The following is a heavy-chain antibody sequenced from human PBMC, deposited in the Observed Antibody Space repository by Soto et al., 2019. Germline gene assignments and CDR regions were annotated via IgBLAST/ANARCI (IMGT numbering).Heavy chain of an antibody. CDR1: GFTFSSYS. D-gene: IGHD3-16*02. V-gene: IGHV3-21*01. Sequence: EVQLVESGGGLVKPGGSLRLSCAASGFTFSSYSMNWVRQAPGKGLEWVSSISSSSSYIYYADSVKGRFTISRDNAKNSLYLQMNSLRAEDTAVYYCARGSWLRLGELSLYSPDYWGQGTLVTVSS. CDR2: ISSSSSYI. J-gene: IGHJ4*02. CDR3: ARGSWLRLGELSLYSPDY.